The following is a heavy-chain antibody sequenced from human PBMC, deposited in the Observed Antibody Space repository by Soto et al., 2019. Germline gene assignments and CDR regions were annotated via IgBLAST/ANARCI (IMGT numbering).Heavy chain of an antibody. Sequence: PGGSLRLSCAASGFTFSSYAMSWVRQAPGKGLEWVSGISGGGGGSTYYADSVKGRFTISRDNFKNTLYLQMNSLRAEDTAIYYCATNRYGMDVWGQGTTVTVSS. D-gene: IGHD2-8*01. CDR2: ISGGGGGST. V-gene: IGHV3-23*01. J-gene: IGHJ6*02. CDR3: ATNRYGMDV. CDR1: GFTFSSYA.